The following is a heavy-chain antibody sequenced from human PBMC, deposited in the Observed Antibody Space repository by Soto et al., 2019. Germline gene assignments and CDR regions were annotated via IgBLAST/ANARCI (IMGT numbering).Heavy chain of an antibody. Sequence: GXSVKVSCKASAGTFSSYAISWVRQAPGQGLEWMGGIIPIFGTANYAQKFQGRVTITADKSTSTAYMELSSLRSEDTAVYYCASDIRKGYSGFQKEYYYYYGMDVWGQGTTVTVSS. J-gene: IGHJ6*02. V-gene: IGHV1-69*06. D-gene: IGHD5-12*01. CDR2: IIPIFGTA. CDR3: ASDIRKGYSGFQKEYYYYYGMDV. CDR1: AGTFSSYA.